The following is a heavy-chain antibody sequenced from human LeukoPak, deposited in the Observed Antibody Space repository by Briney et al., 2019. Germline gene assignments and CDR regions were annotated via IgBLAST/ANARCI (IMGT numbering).Heavy chain of an antibody. CDR1: GFTFSSYW. V-gene: IGHV3-74*01. Sequence: TGGSLRLSCAASGFTFSSYWMHWVRQAPGKGLVWVSRINSDVSSTTYADSVKGRFTISRDNAKNTLYLQMNSLRAEDTAVYYCARGRDGYNPPDYWGQGTLVTVSS. J-gene: IGHJ4*02. CDR2: INSDVSST. CDR3: ARGRDGYNPPDY. D-gene: IGHD5-24*01.